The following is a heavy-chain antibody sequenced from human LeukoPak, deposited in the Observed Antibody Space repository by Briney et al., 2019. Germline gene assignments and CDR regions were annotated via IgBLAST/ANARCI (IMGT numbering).Heavy chain of an antibody. D-gene: IGHD3-16*02. CDR1: GFTFSSYE. CDR3: ARDIYDYVWGSYRPYYYYMDV. CDR2: ISSSGSTI. V-gene: IGHV3-48*03. J-gene: IGHJ6*03. Sequence: PGGSLRLSCAASGFTFSSYEMNWVRQAPGKGLEWVSYISSSGSTIYYADSVKGRFTISRDNAKNSLYLQMNSLRAEDTAVYYCARDIYDYVWGSYRPYYYYMDVWGKGTTVTISS.